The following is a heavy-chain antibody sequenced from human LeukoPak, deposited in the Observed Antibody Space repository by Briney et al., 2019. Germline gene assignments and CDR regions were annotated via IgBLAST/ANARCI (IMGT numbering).Heavy chain of an antibody. D-gene: IGHD6-13*01. CDR2: ISYDGSNK. CDR3: ARDQSSSWYDYYYGMDV. Sequence: PGGSLRLSCAASGFTFSSYAMHWVRQAPGKGLEWVAVISYDGSNKYYADSVKGRFTISRDNSKNTLYLQTNSLRAEDTAVYYCARDQSSSWYDYYYGMDVWGQGTTVTVSS. CDR1: GFTFSSYA. J-gene: IGHJ6*02. V-gene: IGHV3-30-3*01.